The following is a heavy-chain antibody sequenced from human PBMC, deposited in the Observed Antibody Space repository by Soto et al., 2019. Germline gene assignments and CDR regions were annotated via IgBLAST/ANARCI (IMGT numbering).Heavy chain of an antibody. Sequence: GESLKISCQGSGYSFFGYWIGWGRHVPGRGLEWMGIIYPDDSDTRYSPSFQGQVTISADKSINTAYLQWTSLKASDTATYYCVVQQKLPWVSYWGQGTLVTVSS. D-gene: IGHD6-13*01. CDR1: GYSFFGYW. V-gene: IGHV5-51*03. J-gene: IGHJ4*02. CDR2: IYPDDSDT. CDR3: VVQQKLPWVSY.